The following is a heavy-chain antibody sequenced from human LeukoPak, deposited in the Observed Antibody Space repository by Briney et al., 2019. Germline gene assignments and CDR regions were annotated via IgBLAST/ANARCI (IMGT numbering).Heavy chain of an antibody. V-gene: IGHV3-49*04. CDR1: GITPSGVGFGDYG. D-gene: IGHD7-27*01. Sequence: GGSLRLSCTASGITPSGVGFGDYGLSWVRQAPGKGLGWVGFIRRRADGGTTDYAASVKGRFSISRHESESITYLQMTSLQIEDTAVYYCKSGASWGQGTLVTVSS. CDR2: IRRRADGGTT. CDR3: KSGAS. J-gene: IGHJ4*02.